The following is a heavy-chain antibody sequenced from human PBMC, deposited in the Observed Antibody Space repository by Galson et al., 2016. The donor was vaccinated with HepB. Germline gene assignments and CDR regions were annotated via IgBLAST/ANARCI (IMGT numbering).Heavy chain of an antibody. CDR3: ARGTGTGGYFDY. CDR2: INPSGGST. Sequence: SVKVSCKASGYTFTSYYMHWVRQATGQGLEWMGIINPSGGSTSYAQKFQGRVTVTRDTSTSTVYMELSSLRSEDTAVYYCARGTGTGGYFDYWGQGTLVTVSS. D-gene: IGHD3/OR15-3a*01. CDR1: GYTFTSYY. J-gene: IGHJ4*02. V-gene: IGHV1-46*01.